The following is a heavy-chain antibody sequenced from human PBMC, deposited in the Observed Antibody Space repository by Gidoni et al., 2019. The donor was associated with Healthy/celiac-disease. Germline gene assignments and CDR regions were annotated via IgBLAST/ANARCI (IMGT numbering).Heavy chain of an antibody. D-gene: IGHD1-26*01. CDR2: INPNSGGT. J-gene: IGHJ3*02. V-gene: IGHV1-2*02. CDR3: ARGNSGSRAGDAFDI. Sequence: QVQLVQSGAEVKKPGASVKVSCKASGYTFTGYYMHWVRQAPGQGLEWMGWINPNSGGTNYAQKCQGRVTMTRDTSISTAYMELSRLRSDDTAVYYCARGNSGSRAGDAFDIWGQGTMVTVSS. CDR1: GYTFTGYY.